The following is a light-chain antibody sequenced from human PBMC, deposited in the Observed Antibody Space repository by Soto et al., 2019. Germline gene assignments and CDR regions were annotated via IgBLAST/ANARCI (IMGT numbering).Light chain of an antibody. Sequence: AIRMTQSPSSFSASTGDRVTITCRASQGISSYLAWYQQKPGKAPKLLVYAASTLQYGVPSRFSGSGSGTYFTLTISCLQSEDFATYFCQQYYTYPQTFGQGTKLEIK. CDR1: QGISSY. J-gene: IGKJ2*01. CDR2: AAS. CDR3: QQYYTYPQT. V-gene: IGKV1-8*01.